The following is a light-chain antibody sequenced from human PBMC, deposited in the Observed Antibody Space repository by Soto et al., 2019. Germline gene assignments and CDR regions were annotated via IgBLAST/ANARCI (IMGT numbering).Light chain of an antibody. CDR1: QSVSSN. CDR3: QQSDKWPPT. Sequence: IVLTQSPATLYVSPWEREHVPCRASQSVSSNLAWYQQKAGQAPRLLMYGASTRAIGIPGRFSGSGSGTEFTLTISSLQSEDFAVYYCQQSDKWPPTFGQGTKVDIK. CDR2: GAS. V-gene: IGKV3-15*01. J-gene: IGKJ1*01.